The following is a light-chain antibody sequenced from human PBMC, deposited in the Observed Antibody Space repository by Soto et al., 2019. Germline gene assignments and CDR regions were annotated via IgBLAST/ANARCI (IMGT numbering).Light chain of an antibody. CDR1: SSDIGGYDY. CDR2: DVN. CDR3: TSYASGSSHVV. Sequence: QSALTQPASVSGSPGQSITLSCTGTSSDIGGYDYVSWYQRYPGKAPKLIIYDVNNRPSGVSNRFSGSKSGNTASLTISGLQAEDEADYYCTSYASGSSHVVFGCGTQLTVL. J-gene: IGLJ2*01. V-gene: IGLV2-14*01.